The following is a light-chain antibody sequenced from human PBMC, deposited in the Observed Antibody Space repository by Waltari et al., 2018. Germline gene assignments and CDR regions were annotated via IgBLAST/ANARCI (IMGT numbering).Light chain of an antibody. CDR1: QTISTY. CDR3: QQSFYVPIS. V-gene: IGKV1-39*01. CDR2: AAS. Sequence: DIQMTQSPASLSASIGDRVIITCRASQTISTYLIWYQQKMGQAPKLLISAASTLHNGVPPRFSGSGSGTDFTLTISSVQPEDFGDYFCQQSFYVPISFGQGTRLDIK. J-gene: IGKJ5*01.